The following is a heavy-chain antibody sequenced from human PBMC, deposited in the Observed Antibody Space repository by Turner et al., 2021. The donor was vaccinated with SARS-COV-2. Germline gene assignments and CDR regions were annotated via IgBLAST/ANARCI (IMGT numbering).Heavy chain of an antibody. J-gene: IGHJ4*02. CDR3: AKDLGGYFYY. D-gene: IGHD2-15*01. Sequence: EVQPFVSGGGLVQPGGSLSLSCAASGFTFSSYAMSWVRQGPGKGLEWVSAISVSGGSTYYADSVKGRFTISRDNSKNTLYLQMNSLRAEDTAVYYCAKDLGGYFYYWGQGTLVTVSS. CDR1: GFTFSSYA. CDR2: ISVSGGST. V-gene: IGHV3-23*01.